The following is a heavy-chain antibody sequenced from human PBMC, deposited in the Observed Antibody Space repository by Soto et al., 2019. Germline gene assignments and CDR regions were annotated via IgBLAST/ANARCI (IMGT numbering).Heavy chain of an antibody. Sequence: SVKVSCKASGGTFSSYAISWVRQAPGQGLEWMGGIIPIFGTANYAQKFQGRVTITADESTSTAYMELSSLRSEDTAVYYCARLVQGGSGRYRGRMDVWGQGTTVTVSS. V-gene: IGHV1-69*13. CDR3: ARLVQGGSGRYRGRMDV. CDR2: IIPIFGTA. J-gene: IGHJ6*02. D-gene: IGHD3-10*01. CDR1: GGTFSSYA.